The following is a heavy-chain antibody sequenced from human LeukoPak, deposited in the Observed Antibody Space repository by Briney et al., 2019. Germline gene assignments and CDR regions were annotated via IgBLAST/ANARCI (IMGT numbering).Heavy chain of an antibody. CDR1: GFSLTTSEVG. V-gene: IGHV2-5*01. D-gene: IGHD3-16*01. Sequence: SGPTLVKPTQTLTLTCAFSGFSLTTSEVGVGWIRQPPGKALGWLALIYWNDDKRYSPSLRTRLTITKDTSKNQVVLTMTNMDPVDTATYYCAHATRFGWFDPWGQGTLVTVSS. CDR3: AHATRFGWFDP. J-gene: IGHJ5*02. CDR2: IYWNDDK.